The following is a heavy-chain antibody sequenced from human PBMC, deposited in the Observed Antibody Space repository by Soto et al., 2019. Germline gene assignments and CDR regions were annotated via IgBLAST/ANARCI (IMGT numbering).Heavy chain of an antibody. CDR2: IYYSGDI. Sequence: SETLSLTCTVSGGSVSSGGYYWNWIRQPPGKGLEWIGYIYYSGDIYYSPSLKSRVTISLDTSKNQFSLKLNSVTAADTAMYYCARAGVATIYPGNNWFDPWGQGTLVTVSS. CDR3: ARAGVATIYPGNNWFDP. J-gene: IGHJ5*02. D-gene: IGHD5-12*01. CDR1: GGSVSSGGYY. V-gene: IGHV4-31*03.